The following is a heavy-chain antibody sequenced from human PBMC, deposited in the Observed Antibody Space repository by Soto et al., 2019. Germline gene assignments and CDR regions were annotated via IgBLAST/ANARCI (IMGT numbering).Heavy chain of an antibody. CDR1: GYTFTGYY. V-gene: IGHV1-2*02. D-gene: IGHD6-13*01. J-gene: IGHJ4*02. Sequence: ASVKVSCKASGYTFTGYYMHWVRQAPGQGLEWMGWINPNSGGTNHAQKFQGRVTMTRDTSISTAYMELSRLRSDDTAVYYCARDRIAAAGYYFDYWGQGTLVTVSS. CDR2: INPNSGGT. CDR3: ARDRIAAAGYYFDY.